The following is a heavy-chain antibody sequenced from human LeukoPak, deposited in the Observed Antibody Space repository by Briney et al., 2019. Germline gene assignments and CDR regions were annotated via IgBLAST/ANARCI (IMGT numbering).Heavy chain of an antibody. CDR2: IYYSGST. Sequence: SVTLSLTCTVSGGSISSSSYYWGWIRQPPGKGLEWIGSIYYSGSTYYNPSLKSRVTISVDTSKNQFSLKLSSVTAADTAVYYCARGDYGNYYFDYWGQGTLVTVSS. J-gene: IGHJ4*02. V-gene: IGHV4-39*07. CDR1: GGSISSSSYY. CDR3: ARGDYGNYYFDY. D-gene: IGHD4-11*01.